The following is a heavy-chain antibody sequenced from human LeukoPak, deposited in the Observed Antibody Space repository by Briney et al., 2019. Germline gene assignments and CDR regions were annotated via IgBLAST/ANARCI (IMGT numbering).Heavy chain of an antibody. V-gene: IGHV1-46*01. D-gene: IGHD6-13*01. CDR1: GYTFTSYY. CDR3: ARDFRIRAAAGTGDY. J-gene: IGHJ4*02. Sequence: ASVKVSCKASGYTFTSYYMHWVRQAPGQGLEWMGIINPSGGSTSYAQKFQGRVTMTRDTSTSTVYMELSSLRSEDTAVYYCARDFRIRAAAGTGDYWGQGTLVTVSS. CDR2: INPSGGST.